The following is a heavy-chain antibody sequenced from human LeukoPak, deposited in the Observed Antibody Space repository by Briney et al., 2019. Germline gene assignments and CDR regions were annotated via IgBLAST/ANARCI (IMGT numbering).Heavy chain of an antibody. D-gene: IGHD2-8*01. CDR1: GGTFSSYA. CDR3: ARDGHNGVWMPTPTSNWFDP. J-gene: IGHJ5*02. Sequence: SVKVSCKASGGTFSSYAISWVRQAPGQGLEWMGRIIPIFGTANYAQKFQGRVTITTDESTSTVYMELSSLRSEDTAVYYCARDGHNGVWMPTPTSNWFDPWGQGTLVTVSS. CDR2: IIPIFGTA. V-gene: IGHV1-69*05.